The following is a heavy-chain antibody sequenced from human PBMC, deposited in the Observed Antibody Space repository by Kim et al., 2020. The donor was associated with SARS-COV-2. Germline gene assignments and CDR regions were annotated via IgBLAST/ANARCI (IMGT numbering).Heavy chain of an antibody. D-gene: IGHD2-21*01. J-gene: IGHJ4*01. CDR2: VYNISTT. CDR1: GVSISTHSHY. V-gene: IGHV4-39*07. Sequence: SETLSLTCFVSGVSISTHSHYWGWVRQPPGKGLEWIGSVYNISTTYSNPSLKSLVTISGDTSNNLFFQNIRSVNAEDTAVYYCTCIVVSTPNYYFDYCG. CDR3: TCIVVSTPNYYFDY.